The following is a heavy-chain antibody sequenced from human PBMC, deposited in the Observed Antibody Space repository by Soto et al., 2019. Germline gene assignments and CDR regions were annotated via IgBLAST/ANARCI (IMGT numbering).Heavy chain of an antibody. V-gene: IGHV3-23*01. CDR1: GFTIFKFG. J-gene: IGHJ4*02. CDR2: ISYGGGTT. D-gene: IGHD3-22*01. CDR3: AKNPGYYYDSTGYHFDY. Sequence: PGGPLRRSCAVSGFTIFKFGMHWFRQAPGKGLEWVSAISYGGGTTYYADSVKGRFTISRDNSKNTLYLQMNSLSAEDTAVYYCAKNPGYYYDSTGYHFDYWGQGTLVTVSS.